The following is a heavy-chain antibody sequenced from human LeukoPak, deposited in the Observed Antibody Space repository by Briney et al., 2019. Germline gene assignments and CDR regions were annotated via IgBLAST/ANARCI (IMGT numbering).Heavy chain of an antibody. CDR2: ISYDGSNK. CDR3: AKEYDSGGYGANFDY. J-gene: IGHJ4*02. CDR1: GFTFSSYA. V-gene: IGHV3-30-3*01. D-gene: IGHD3-10*01. Sequence: PGGPLRLSCAASGFTFSSYAMHWVRQAPGKGLEWVAVISYDGSNKYYADSVKGRFTISRDNSKNTMYLQMNSLRAEDTAVYYCAKEYDSGGYGANFDYWGQGTLVTVSS.